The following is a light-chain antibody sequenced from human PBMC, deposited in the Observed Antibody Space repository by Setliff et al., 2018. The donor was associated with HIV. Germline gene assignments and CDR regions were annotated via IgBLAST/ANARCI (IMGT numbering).Light chain of an antibody. CDR3: QHYDNWYT. V-gene: IGKV3-15*01. CDR2: GAS. Sequence: EIVMTQSPATLSVSPGERATLSCRASQSVSSNLAWYQQRPGQAPRLLIYGASTRATGIPARFSGSGSGTEFTLTIRSMQSEDFAVYYCQHYDNWYTFGQGTKVDIK. J-gene: IGKJ2*01. CDR1: QSVSSN.